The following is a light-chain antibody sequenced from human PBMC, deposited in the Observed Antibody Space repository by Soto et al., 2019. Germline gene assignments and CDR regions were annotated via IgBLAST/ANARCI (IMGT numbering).Light chain of an antibody. CDR2: AVS. CDR3: SSYAGSNNLRV. V-gene: IGLV2-8*01. CDR1: SSDVGGYNY. J-gene: IGLJ2*01. Sequence: QSALTQPPSASGSPGQSVTISCTGTSSDVGGYNYVSWYQQHPGKAPKLMIYAVSKRPSAVPDRFSGSKSGNTASLNVSGLQAEDEADYYCSSYAGSNNLRVFGGGTKLTVL.